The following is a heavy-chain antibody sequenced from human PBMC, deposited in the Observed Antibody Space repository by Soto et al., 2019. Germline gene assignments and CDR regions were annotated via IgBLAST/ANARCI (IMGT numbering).Heavy chain of an antibody. Sequence: PGGSLRLSCEASGFPFNTYAMTWFRQLPGMGLEWVSTTSIGGNTDFAESVRGRFSVSRDNSKNTLYLQMTNQRAEDAAIYFCAKDLRPGLVVPTKSGFDPWGQGTRVTVSS. CDR2: TSIGGNT. D-gene: IGHD3-10*01. V-gene: IGHV3-23*01. J-gene: IGHJ5*02. CDR3: AKDLRPGLVVPTKSGFDP. CDR1: GFPFNTYA.